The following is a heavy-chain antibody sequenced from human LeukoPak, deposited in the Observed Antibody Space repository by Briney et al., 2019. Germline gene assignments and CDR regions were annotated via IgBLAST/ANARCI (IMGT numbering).Heavy chain of an antibody. D-gene: IGHD2-21*02. V-gene: IGHV3-48*01. CDR2: ISSSSSTI. CDR1: GSDFSTQW. CDR3: AKDRSAYCGGDCYHDY. Sequence: GGSLRLSCAASGSDFSTQWMSWVRQAPGKGLEWVSYISSSSSTIYYADSVKGRFTISRDNAKNSLYLQMNSLRAEDTAVYYCAKDRSAYCGGDCYHDYWGQGTLVTVSS. J-gene: IGHJ4*02.